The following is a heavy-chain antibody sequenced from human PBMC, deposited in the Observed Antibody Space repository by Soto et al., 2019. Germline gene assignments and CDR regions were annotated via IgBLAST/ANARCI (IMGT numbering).Heavy chain of an antibody. J-gene: IGHJ5*02. V-gene: IGHV1-8*02. CDR2: INAGSGNT. D-gene: IGHD6-19*01. CDR1: GGTFSSYT. CDR3: ARGRRGSGWSWFDP. Sequence: GASVKVSCKASGGTFSSYTISWVRQAPGQRLEWMGWINAGSGNTGYAQKFQGRVTMTRNTSISTAYMELSSLRSEDTAVYYCARGRRGSGWSWFDPWGQGTLVTVSS.